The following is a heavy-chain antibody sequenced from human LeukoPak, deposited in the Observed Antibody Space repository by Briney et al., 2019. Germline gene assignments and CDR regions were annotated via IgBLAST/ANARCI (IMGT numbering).Heavy chain of an antibody. Sequence: PGGSLRLSCAASGFTFSSSAMSWVRQAQGKGMEWVWIVPDSGNSTYSSDSVTGRFTISRDSSKNTLYLQMNSLTAEDTAVYYCASWAHYYGSSGSFDIWGQGTMVTVSS. V-gene: IGHV3-23*01. CDR1: GFTFSSSA. CDR3: ASWAHYYGSSGSFDI. CDR2: VPDSGNST. J-gene: IGHJ3*02. D-gene: IGHD3-22*01.